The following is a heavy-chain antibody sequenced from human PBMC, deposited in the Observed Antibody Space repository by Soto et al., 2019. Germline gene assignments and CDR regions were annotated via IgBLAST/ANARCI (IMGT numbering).Heavy chain of an antibody. V-gene: IGHV4-34*01. Sequence: PSETLSLTCAVYGGSFSGYYWSWIRQPPGKGLEWIGEINHSGSTNYNPSLKSRVTISVDTSKNQFSLKLSSVTAADTAVYYCARDSQPLSSPRGVDPWGQGTLVTVSS. CDR2: INHSGST. D-gene: IGHD3-10*01. J-gene: IGHJ5*02. CDR1: GGSFSGYY. CDR3: ARDSQPLSSPRGVDP.